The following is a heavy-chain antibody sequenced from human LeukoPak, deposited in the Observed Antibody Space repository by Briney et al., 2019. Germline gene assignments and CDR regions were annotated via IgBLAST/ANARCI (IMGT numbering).Heavy chain of an antibody. J-gene: IGHJ4*02. D-gene: IGHD3-22*01. CDR2: INSDGSST. CDR3: ARALAYYYDSSGYYYVGY. Sequence: PGGSLRLSCAASGFTFSSYWMHWVRQAPGKGLVWVSRINSDGSSTSYADSVKGRFTISRDNAENTLYLQMNSLRAEDTAVYYCARALAYYYDSSGYYYVGYWGQGTLVTVSS. V-gene: IGHV3-74*01. CDR1: GFTFSSYW.